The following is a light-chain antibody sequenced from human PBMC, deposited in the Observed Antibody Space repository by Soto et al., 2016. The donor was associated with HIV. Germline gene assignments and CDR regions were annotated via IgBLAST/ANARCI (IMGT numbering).Light chain of an antibody. J-gene: IGKJ1*01. Sequence: DIQMTQSPSTLSASVGDRVIITCRASQNINNWLAWYQQKPGKAPKLLIYKASNSESGVPSRFRGSGSGTQFTLTISSLQPDDFATYYCQQYNNYPWTFAKGPRWKSN. CDR3: QQYNNYPWT. CDR1: QNINNW. CDR2: KAS. V-gene: IGKV1-5*03.